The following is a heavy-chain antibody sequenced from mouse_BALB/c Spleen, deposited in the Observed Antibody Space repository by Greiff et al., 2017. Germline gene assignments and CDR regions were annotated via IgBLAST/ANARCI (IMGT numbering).Heavy chain of an antibody. CDR3: ARENYYGNAY. J-gene: IGHJ3*01. CDR2: IYPGDGDT. Sequence: LVESGAELVRPGSSVKISCKASGYAFSSYWMNWVKQRPGQGLEWIGQIYPGDGDTNYNGKFKGKATLTADKSSSTAYMQLSSLTSEDSAVYFCARENYYGNAYWGQGTLVTVSA. D-gene: IGHD2-1*01. CDR1: GYAFSSYW. V-gene: IGHV1-80*01.